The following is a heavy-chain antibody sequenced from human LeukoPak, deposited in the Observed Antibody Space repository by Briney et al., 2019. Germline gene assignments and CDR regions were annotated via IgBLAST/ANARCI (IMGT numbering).Heavy chain of an antibody. V-gene: IGHV4-59*08. CDR2: IYYSGST. J-gene: IGHJ5*02. Sequence: TSETLSLTCTVSGGSISSYYWSWIRQPPGKGLEWIGYIYYSGSTNYNPSLKSRVTISVDTSKNQFSLKLSSVTAADTAVYYCAXHXLXXRQLXXYWFDPWGQGTLVXV. D-gene: IGHD6-13*01. CDR3: AXHXLXXRQLXXYWFDP. CDR1: GGSISSYY.